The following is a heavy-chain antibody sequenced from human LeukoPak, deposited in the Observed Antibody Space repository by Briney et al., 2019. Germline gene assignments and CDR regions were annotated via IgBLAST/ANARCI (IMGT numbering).Heavy chain of an antibody. CDR3: AGHGPSGSYYRETKIDY. D-gene: IGHD1-26*01. CDR1: GYSISSGYY. Sequence: SETLSLTCAVSGYSISSGYYWGWIRQPPGKGLEWIGSIYYSGSTYYNPSLKGRVTISVDTSKNQFSLKLSSVTAADTAVYYCAGHGPSGSYYRETKIDYWGQGTLVTVSS. J-gene: IGHJ4*02. V-gene: IGHV4-38-2*01. CDR2: IYYSGST.